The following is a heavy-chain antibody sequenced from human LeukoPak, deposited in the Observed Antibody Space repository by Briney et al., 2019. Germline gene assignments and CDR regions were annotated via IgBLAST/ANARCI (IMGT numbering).Heavy chain of an antibody. V-gene: IGHV1-2*02. D-gene: IGHD6-13*01. Sequence: ASVKVSCKASGYTFTGYYMHWVRQAPGQGLEWMGWINPNSGGTNYAQKFQGRVTMTRDTSISTAYMELSRLRSDDTAVYYCARANNRRAAAVNWFDPWGQGTPVAVSS. CDR2: INPNSGGT. CDR1: GYTFTGYY. J-gene: IGHJ5*02. CDR3: ARANNRRAAAVNWFDP.